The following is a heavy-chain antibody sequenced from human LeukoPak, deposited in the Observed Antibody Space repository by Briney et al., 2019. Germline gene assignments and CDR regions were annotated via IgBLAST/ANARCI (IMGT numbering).Heavy chain of an antibody. Sequence: SQTLSLTCTVSGGSISSGDYYWSWIRQPPGKGLEWIGYIYYSGSTYYNPSLKSRVTISVDTSKNQFSLKLSSVTAADTAVYYCASSIAAAGTAGYWGQGTLVTVPS. V-gene: IGHV4-30-4*01. J-gene: IGHJ4*02. CDR2: IYYSGST. D-gene: IGHD6-13*01. CDR3: ASSIAAAGTAGY. CDR1: GGSISSGDYY.